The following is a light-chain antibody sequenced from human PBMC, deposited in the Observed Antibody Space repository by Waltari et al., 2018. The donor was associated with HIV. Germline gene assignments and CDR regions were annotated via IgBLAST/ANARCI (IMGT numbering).Light chain of an antibody. CDR2: GTS. CDR1: ENVGSSY. V-gene: IGKV3-20*01. CDR3: HQYATSPRT. Sequence: EIVLTQSPGSLSLSPGESATHSCRASENVGSSYLAWYQHRPGQAPRLLIYGTSKRATGIPDRFSGGGSGTDFTLTLKRLEPEDFAVYYCHQYATSPRTFGGGTKVEVK. J-gene: IGKJ4*01.